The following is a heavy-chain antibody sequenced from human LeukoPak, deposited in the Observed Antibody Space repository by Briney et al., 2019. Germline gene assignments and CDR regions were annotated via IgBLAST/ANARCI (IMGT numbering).Heavy chain of an antibody. V-gene: IGHV3-48*02. CDR1: GFTFSNYA. CDR3: ARDLPRPFYGSGSYPFDY. CDR2: ISSSSSTI. J-gene: IGHJ4*02. Sequence: GGSLRLSCAASGFTFSNYAMSWVRQAPGKGLEWVSYISSSSSTIYYADSVKGRFTISRNNAKNSLYLQMNSLRDEDTAVYYCARDLPRPFYGSGSYPFDYWGQGTLVTVSS. D-gene: IGHD3-10*01.